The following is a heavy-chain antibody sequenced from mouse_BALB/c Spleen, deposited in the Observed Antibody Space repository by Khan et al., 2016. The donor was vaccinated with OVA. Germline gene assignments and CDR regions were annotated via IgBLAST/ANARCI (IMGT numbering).Heavy chain of an antibody. CDR1: GFTFSDYY. CDR2: ISNGGGFT. CDR3: ARQLNGAMDY. V-gene: IGHV5-12*02. Sequence: EVELVESGGGLVQPGGSLKLSCATSGFTFSDYYIYWVRQTPEKRLEWVAYISNGGGFTYHPDTIEGRFTISRDNAKNTLYLQMSRLKSEDTAMYYCARQLNGAMDYWGQGTSVTVSS. D-gene: IGHD1-3*01. J-gene: IGHJ4*01.